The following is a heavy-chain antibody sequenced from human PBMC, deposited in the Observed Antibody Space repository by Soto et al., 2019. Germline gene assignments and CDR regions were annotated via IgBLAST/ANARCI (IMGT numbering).Heavy chain of an antibody. CDR1: GGSISSSNW. D-gene: IGHD3-10*01. CDR3: ARAHGSGWGAFDI. Sequence: PSETLSLTCAVSGGSISSSNWWSWVRQPPGRGLEWIGEIYDSGTTNYNPSLKSRVTISVDRSRNQFSLNLTSVTAADTAVYYGARAHGSGWGAFDIWGQGTMVTVSS. V-gene: IGHV4-4*02. J-gene: IGHJ3*02. CDR2: IYDSGTT.